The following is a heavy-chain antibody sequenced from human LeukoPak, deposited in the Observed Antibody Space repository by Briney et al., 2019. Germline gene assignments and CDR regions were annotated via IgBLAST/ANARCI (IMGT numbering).Heavy chain of an antibody. CDR3: AKDSHYDFWSGYTQYFDY. J-gene: IGHJ4*02. Sequence: GGSLRLSCAASGFTFSDYYMSWIRQAPGRGLEWVSYISSGGSTIYYADSVKGRFTISRDNAKNTLYLQMNSLRAEDTAVYYCAKDSHYDFWSGYTQYFDYWGQGTLVTVSS. CDR1: GFTFSDYY. CDR2: ISSGGSTI. V-gene: IGHV3-11*01. D-gene: IGHD3-3*01.